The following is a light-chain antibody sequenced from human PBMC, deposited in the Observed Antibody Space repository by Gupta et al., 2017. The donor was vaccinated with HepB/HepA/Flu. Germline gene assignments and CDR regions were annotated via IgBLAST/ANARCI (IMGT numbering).Light chain of an antibody. Sequence: DIQVTQSPFSLSASVGDRVTITCRASQNINSKLNWYQKQPGKAPKLLIYGSSSLQNGVPSRFSGGGFGTEFTLTISSRQPEDFAPYYCQQTDRTPPITFGQGTRMDIK. V-gene: IGKV1-39*01. J-gene: IGKJ5*01. CDR3: QQTDRTPPIT. CDR1: QNINSK. CDR2: GSS.